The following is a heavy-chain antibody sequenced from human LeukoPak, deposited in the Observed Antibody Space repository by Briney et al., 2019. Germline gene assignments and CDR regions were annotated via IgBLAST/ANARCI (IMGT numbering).Heavy chain of an antibody. Sequence: GGSLRLSCAASGFTFDDYGMSWVRQAPGKGLEWVSGINWNGGSTGYADSVKGRFTISRDNAKNSLYLQMNSLRAEDTALYYCASYSGSYYNRDYYYYMDVWGKGTTVTVSS. CDR1: GFTFDDYG. D-gene: IGHD1-26*01. CDR2: INWNGGST. V-gene: IGHV3-20*04. J-gene: IGHJ6*03. CDR3: ASYSGSYYNRDYYYYMDV.